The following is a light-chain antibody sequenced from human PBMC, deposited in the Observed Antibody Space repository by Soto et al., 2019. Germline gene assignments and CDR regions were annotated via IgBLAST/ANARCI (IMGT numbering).Light chain of an antibody. CDR1: QSVSNNY. Sequence: EIVLTQPPGTLSLSPGERATLSCRASQSVSNNYLAWYQQKPGQAPRLLIYGASSRATGIPDRFSGSGSGTDFTLIISRLEDEDCAVYYCQKYESSPLTFGGGTKVEIK. CDR3: QKYESSPLT. V-gene: IGKV3-20*01. J-gene: IGKJ4*01. CDR2: GAS.